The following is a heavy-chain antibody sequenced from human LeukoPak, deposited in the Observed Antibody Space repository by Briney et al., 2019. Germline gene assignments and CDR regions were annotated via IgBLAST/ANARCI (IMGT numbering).Heavy chain of an antibody. V-gene: IGHV3-30-3*01. CDR2: ISYDGSNK. CDR1: GFTFSSYA. CDR3: ARELSHYYDSSGYYIDY. J-gene: IGHJ4*02. Sequence: GSLRLSCAASGFTFSSYAMHWVRQAPGKGLEWVAVISYDGSNKYYADSVKGRFTISRDNSKNTLYLQMNSLRAEDTAVYYCARELSHYYDSSGYYIDYWGQGTLVTVSS. D-gene: IGHD3-22*01.